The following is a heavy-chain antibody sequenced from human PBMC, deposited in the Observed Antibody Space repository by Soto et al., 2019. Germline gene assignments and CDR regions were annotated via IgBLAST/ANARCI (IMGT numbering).Heavy chain of an antibody. Sequence: SETLSLTCTVSGGSISSSSYYWGWIRQPPGKGLEWIGSIYYSGSTYYNPSLKSRVTISVDTSKNQFSLKLSSVTAADTAVYCCARARNGYYYYYMDVWGKGTTVTVSS. J-gene: IGHJ6*03. CDR2: IYYSGST. CDR3: ARARNGYYYYYMDV. V-gene: IGHV4-39*07. D-gene: IGHD2-8*01. CDR1: GGSISSSSYY.